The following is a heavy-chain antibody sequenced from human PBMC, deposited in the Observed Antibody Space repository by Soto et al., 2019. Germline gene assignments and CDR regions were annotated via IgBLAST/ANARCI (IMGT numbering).Heavy chain of an antibody. CDR2: MNPSSGNT. D-gene: IGHD6-6*01. CDR1: GYTFTSYE. V-gene: IGHV1-8*01. Sequence: ASVKVSSKASGYTFTSYEINWVRQATGQGLEWIGWMNPSSGNTGYAQKFQGRVTMTGNTSISTAYMELRSLRSEDTAVYYCARINSSSGRSLVYSSYYGMYXWGQVTTVTVS. J-gene: IGHJ6*02. CDR3: ARINSSSGRSLVYSSYYGMYX.